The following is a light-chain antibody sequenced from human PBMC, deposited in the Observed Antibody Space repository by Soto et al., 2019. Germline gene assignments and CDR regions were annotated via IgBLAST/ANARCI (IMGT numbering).Light chain of an antibody. CDR2: GAS. CDR1: QSVSSSY. J-gene: IGKJ2*01. Sequence: EIVLTQSPGTLSLSPGERATLSCRASQSVSSSYLAWYQQKPGQAPRLLIYGASSRATGMPDRFSGSGSGTDFTLTISRLEPEDLAVYYCQQYCSSPMYTFGQGTKLEIK. V-gene: IGKV3-20*01. CDR3: QQYCSSPMYT.